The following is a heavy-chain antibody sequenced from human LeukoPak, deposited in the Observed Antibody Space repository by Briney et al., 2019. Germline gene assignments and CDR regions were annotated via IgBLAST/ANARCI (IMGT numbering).Heavy chain of an antibody. CDR1: VFTFGTYS. Sequence: GGSLRLSCAASVFTFGTYSMSWVRHAPWKGLEWLLGISGSGGSTYYADSVKGRFTISRDNSKNTLYLQMNSLRAEDTAVYYCAKIPYSSGWVQNWFDPWGQGTLVTVSS. V-gene: IGHV3-23*01. D-gene: IGHD6-19*01. CDR3: AKIPYSSGWVQNWFDP. CDR2: ISGSGGST. J-gene: IGHJ5*02.